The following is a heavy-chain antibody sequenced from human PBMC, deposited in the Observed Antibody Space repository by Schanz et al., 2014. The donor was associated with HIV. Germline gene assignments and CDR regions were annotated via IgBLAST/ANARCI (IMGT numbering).Heavy chain of an antibody. CDR2: IGTAADT. D-gene: IGHD2-15*01. CDR3: VRDAAGRFSDRSPGY. Sequence: EVQLVESGGGLVQPGGSLRLSCAASGFTFSTYDMHWVRQVTGKGLEWVSAIGTAADTYYSDSVKGRVTISRDNSKNTLYLQMNSLRVEDTAVYYCVRDAAGRFSDRSPGYWGQGTLVIVSS. J-gene: IGHJ4*01. V-gene: IGHV3-13*01. CDR1: GFTFSTYD.